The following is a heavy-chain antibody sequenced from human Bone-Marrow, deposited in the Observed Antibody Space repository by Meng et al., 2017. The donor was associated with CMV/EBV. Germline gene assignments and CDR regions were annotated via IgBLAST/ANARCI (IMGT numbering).Heavy chain of an antibody. CDR3: ARDKTKGAPMIVVVTPPRPNWFDP. D-gene: IGHD3-22*01. J-gene: IGHJ5*02. CDR2: ISSSSTI. CDR1: GFTFSSYS. Sequence: GESLKISCAASGFTFSSYSMNWVRQAPGKGLEWVSSISSSSTIYYADSVKGRLTISRDNAKNSLYLQMNSLRAEDTAVYYCARDKTKGAPMIVVVTPPRPNWFDPWGQGTLVTVSS. V-gene: IGHV3-69-1*02.